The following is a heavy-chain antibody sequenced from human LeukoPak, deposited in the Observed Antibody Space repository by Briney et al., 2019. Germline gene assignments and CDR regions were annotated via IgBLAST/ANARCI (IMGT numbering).Heavy chain of an antibody. J-gene: IGHJ5*02. CDR1: GGSISSYY. V-gene: IGHV4-59*12. CDR2: IYYSGST. Sequence: SETLSLTCTVSGGSISSYYWSWIRQPPGKGLEWIGYIYYSGSTNYNPSLKSRVTISVDTSKSRFSLKLSSVTAADTAVYYCARIGPVKGIDPWGQGTLVTVSS. CDR3: ARIGPVKGIDP.